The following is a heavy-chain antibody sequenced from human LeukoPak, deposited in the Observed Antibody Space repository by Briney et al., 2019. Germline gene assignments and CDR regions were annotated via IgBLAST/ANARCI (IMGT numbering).Heavy chain of an antibody. CDR3: ARGEKTTVTTPVEKAYYYMDV. CDR1: GFTVSSNY. Sequence: PGGSLRLSCAASGFTVSSNYMSWVRQAPGKGLEWVSVIYIGGSTYYADSVKGRFTISRDNSKNPLYLQMNSLRAEDTAVYYCARGEKTTVTTPVEKAYYYMDVWGKGTTVTVSS. CDR2: IYIGGST. D-gene: IGHD4-17*01. V-gene: IGHV3-53*01. J-gene: IGHJ6*03.